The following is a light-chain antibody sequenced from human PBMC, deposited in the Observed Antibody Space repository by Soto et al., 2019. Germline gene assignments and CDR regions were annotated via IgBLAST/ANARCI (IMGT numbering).Light chain of an antibody. CDR2: GAS. CDR1: QSVTNN. Sequence: EIVMTQSPATLSVSPGERATLSCRASQSVTNNLAWYQQKPGQAPRLLVYGASTRAAGIPARFSGSGSGTEFTLTISSLQSEDFAVYYCQQYNNWPAWTFGQGTKVDMK. J-gene: IGKJ1*01. V-gene: IGKV3-15*01. CDR3: QQYNNWPAWT.